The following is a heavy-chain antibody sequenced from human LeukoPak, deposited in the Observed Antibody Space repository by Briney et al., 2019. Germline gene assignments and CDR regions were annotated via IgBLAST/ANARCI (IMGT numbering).Heavy chain of an antibody. V-gene: IGHV3-11*04. D-gene: IGHD5-24*01. CDR1: GFTFSDYY. CDR3: ARGFYTYDQ. J-gene: IGHJ5*02. Sequence: PGGSLRLSCAASGFTFSDYYMSWIRHAPGKGLEWVSSISSSDNTIYYTDSVKGRFAISRDNAKNSLYLQMKSLRAEDTAVYYCARGFYTYDQWGQGTLVTVSS. CDR2: ISSSDNTI.